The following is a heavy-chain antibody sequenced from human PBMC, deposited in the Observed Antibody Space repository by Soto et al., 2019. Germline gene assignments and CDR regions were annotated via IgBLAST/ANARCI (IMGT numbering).Heavy chain of an antibody. CDR3: ARPREYYYYYMDV. CDR1: GFTLSSYW. V-gene: IGHV3-74*01. CDR2: INSDGSST. J-gene: IGHJ6*03. Sequence: GGCRGVSWGGSGFTLSSYWMHWVRQAPGKGLVWVSRINSDGSSTSYADSVKGRFTISRDNAKNTLYLQMNSLRAEDTAVYYCARPREYYYYYMDVWGKGTTVTVSS.